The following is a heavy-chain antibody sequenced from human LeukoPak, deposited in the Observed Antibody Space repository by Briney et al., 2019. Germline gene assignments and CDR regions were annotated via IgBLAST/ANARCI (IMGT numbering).Heavy chain of an antibody. CDR3: ARGIAASDGEHFDY. V-gene: IGHV3-23*01. Sequence: HTGGSLRLSCAASGFTFSSYAMSWVRQAPGKGLEWVSAISGSGGSTYYADSVKDRFTISRDNSKNTLYLQMNSLRAEDTAVYYCARGIAASDGEHFDYWGQGTLVTVSS. CDR1: GFTFSSYA. CDR2: ISGSGGST. D-gene: IGHD6-13*01. J-gene: IGHJ4*02.